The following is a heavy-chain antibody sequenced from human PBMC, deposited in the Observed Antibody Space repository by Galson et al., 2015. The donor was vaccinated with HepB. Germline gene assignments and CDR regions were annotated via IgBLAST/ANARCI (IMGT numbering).Heavy chain of an antibody. Sequence: SETLSLTCAVYGGSFSGYYWSWIRQPPGKGLEWIGEINHSGSTNYNPSLKSRVTISVDTSKNQFSLKLSSVTAADTAVYYCARVTVVVVPAANKYYYYGMDVWGQGTTVTVSS. CDR1: GGSFSGYY. D-gene: IGHD2-2*01. V-gene: IGHV4-34*01. J-gene: IGHJ6*02. CDR3: ARVTVVVVPAANKYYYYGMDV. CDR2: INHSGST.